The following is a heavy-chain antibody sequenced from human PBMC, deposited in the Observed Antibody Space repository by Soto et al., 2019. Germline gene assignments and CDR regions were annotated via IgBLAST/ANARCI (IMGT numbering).Heavy chain of an antibody. V-gene: IGHV1-58*02. CDR3: AAPTEYSGYFAAFDI. CDR2: IVVGSGNT. D-gene: IGHD5-12*01. Sequence: SVKVSCKASGFTFTSSAMQWVRQARGQRLEWIGWIVVGSGNTNYAQKFQERVTITRDMSTSTAYMELSSLRSEDTAVYYCAAPTEYSGYFAAFDIWGQGTMVTVSS. CDR1: GFTFTSSA. J-gene: IGHJ3*02.